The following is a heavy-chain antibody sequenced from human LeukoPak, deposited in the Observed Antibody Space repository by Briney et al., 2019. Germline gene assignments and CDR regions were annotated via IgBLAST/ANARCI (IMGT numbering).Heavy chain of an antibody. CDR3: ARGVAGSGSTPKY. Sequence: SETLSLTCTVSGGSISSYYWSWIRQPPGKGLEWIGYIYYSGSTSYSGNTNYNLSLKSRVTISEDSSKSQSSLKLTSVTAADTAVYYCARGVAGSGSTPKYWGQGTLVTVSS. CDR2: IYYSGSTSYSGNT. D-gene: IGHD1-26*01. CDR1: GGSISSYY. J-gene: IGHJ4*02. V-gene: IGHV4-59*01.